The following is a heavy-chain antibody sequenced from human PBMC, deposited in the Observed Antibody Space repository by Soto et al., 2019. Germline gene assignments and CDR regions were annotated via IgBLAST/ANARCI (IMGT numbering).Heavy chain of an antibody. CDR3: AKGDGAVHYYGMDV. Sequence: QVQLVESGGGVVQPGRSLTLSCAASGFTFSDNGMHWVRQAPGKGLEWVSVISYDGSNKYYGDSVKGRFTISRDNSKNTMYLQMHSLGDDDTAVYYCAKGDGAVHYYGMDVWGQGTTVTVSS. CDR1: GFTFSDNG. D-gene: IGHD3-16*01. V-gene: IGHV3-30*18. J-gene: IGHJ6*02. CDR2: ISYDGSNK.